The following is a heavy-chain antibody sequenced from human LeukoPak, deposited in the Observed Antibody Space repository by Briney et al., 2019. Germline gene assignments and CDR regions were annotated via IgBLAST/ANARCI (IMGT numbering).Heavy chain of an antibody. CDR2: IHYSGTT. CDR3: ARLKGEASVTERFDY. J-gene: IGHJ4*02. Sequence: ASQTLSLTCTVSGGSISSGGYYWSWIRQHPGKGLEWLGYIHYSGTTSHNPSLKSRVSISVDTSKNQFSLKVSSVTAADTAVYYCARLKGEASVTERFDYWGQGTLVTVSS. CDR1: GGSISSGGYY. D-gene: IGHD3-16*01. V-gene: IGHV4-31*03.